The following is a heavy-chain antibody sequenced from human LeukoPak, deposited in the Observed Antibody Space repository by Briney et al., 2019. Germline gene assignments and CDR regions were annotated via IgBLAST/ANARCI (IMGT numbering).Heavy chain of an antibody. Sequence: GGSLRLSCVASGFTFNSYAMSWVRQAPGKGLEWVSAISGSGDRTFYADSVKGRPTISRDNSKNTLYLQLNTVRAEDTALYYCARGGTNYYYMDVWGNGTTVTVSS. CDR2: ISGSGDRT. D-gene: IGHD3-10*01. J-gene: IGHJ6*03. CDR1: GFTFNSYA. CDR3: ARGGTNYYYMDV. V-gene: IGHV3-23*01.